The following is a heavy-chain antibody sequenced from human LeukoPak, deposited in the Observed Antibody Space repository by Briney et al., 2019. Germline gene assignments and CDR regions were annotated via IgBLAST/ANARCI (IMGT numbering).Heavy chain of an antibody. CDR1: GFTFSSYW. D-gene: IGHD6-6*01. CDR3: ARGSGDIAARPPFDY. V-gene: IGHV3-74*01. J-gene: IGHJ4*02. CDR2: IASDGSST. Sequence: TGGSLRLSCAASGFTFSSYWMNWVRQAPGKGLVWVSRIASDGSSTTYADSVKGRFSISRDNAKNTLYLQMNSLRAEDTAVYYCARGSGDIAARPPFDYWGQGTLVTVSS.